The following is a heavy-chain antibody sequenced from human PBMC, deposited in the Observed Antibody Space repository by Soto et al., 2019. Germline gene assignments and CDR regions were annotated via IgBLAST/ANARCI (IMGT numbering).Heavy chain of an antibody. V-gene: IGHV1-18*01. D-gene: IGHD5-18*01. J-gene: IGHJ4*02. CDR2: ISAYTGNT. CDR1: GYTFTSYG. Sequence: QVQLVQSGAEVKKPGASVKVSCKASGYTFTSYGISWVRQAPGQGLEWMGWISAYTGNTNYAQKLQGRVTITADTSPSTAYMELRSLRSDDTAVYYCARLDTPNGPFDYWGQGTLVTVSS. CDR3: ARLDTPNGPFDY.